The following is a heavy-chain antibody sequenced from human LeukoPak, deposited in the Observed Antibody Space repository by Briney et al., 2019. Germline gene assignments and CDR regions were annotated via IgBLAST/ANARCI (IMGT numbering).Heavy chain of an antibody. J-gene: IGHJ3*02. V-gene: IGHV3-30*02. CDR3: AKSRVPASLDQVFDI. CDR2: IRYDGSNK. CDR1: GFTFSNYG. D-gene: IGHD2-2*01. Sequence: GGSLRLSCAASGFTFSNYGIHWVRQAPGKGLEWVAFIRYDGSNKYYADSVKGRFIISRDNSKKTLYLQMNSLRAEDTAVYYCAKSRVPASLDQVFDIWGQGTMVTVSS.